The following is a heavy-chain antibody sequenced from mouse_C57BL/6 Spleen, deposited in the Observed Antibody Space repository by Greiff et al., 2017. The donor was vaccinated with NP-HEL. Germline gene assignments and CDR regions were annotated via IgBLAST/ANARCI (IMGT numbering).Heavy chain of an antibody. CDR2: ISSGGSYT. D-gene: IGHD2-4*01. Sequence: EVQLVESGGDLVKPGGSLKLSCAASGFTFSSYGMSWVRQTPDKRLEWVATISSGGSYTYYPDSVKGRFTISRDNAKNTLYLQMSRLKSEDTAMYYCARHGDYDAYYFDDWGKGTTLTVSS. J-gene: IGHJ2*01. CDR3: ARHGDYDAYYFDD. V-gene: IGHV5-6*01. CDR1: GFTFSSYG.